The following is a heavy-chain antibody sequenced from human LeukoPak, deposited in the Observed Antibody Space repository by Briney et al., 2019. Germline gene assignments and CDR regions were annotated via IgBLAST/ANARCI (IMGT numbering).Heavy chain of an antibody. CDR3: AKDDRWLQFEH. Sequence: GSLRLSCVASGFSFSNYGMNWVRQAPGKGLEWVSGITGSGSSTYYADSVKGRFAISRDNPKNTLYLQMNSLRGEDTAVYYCAKDDRWLQFEHWGQGTLVTVSS. D-gene: IGHD5-24*01. CDR1: GFSFSNYG. J-gene: IGHJ4*02. V-gene: IGHV3-23*01. CDR2: ITGSGSST.